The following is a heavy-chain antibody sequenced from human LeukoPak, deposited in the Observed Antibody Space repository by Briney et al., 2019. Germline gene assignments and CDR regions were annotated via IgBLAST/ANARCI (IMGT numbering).Heavy chain of an antibody. D-gene: IGHD2-2*01. CDR1: GYTFTGYY. CDR3: ARGIVVVPAGGWFDP. V-gene: IGHV1-2*02. Sequence: ASVKVSCKASGYTFTGYYMHWVRQAPGQGLEWMGWNNPNSGGTNYAQKFQGRVTMTRDTSISTAYMELSRLRSDDTAVYYCARGIVVVPAGGWFDPWGQGTLVTVSS. J-gene: IGHJ5*02. CDR2: NNPNSGGT.